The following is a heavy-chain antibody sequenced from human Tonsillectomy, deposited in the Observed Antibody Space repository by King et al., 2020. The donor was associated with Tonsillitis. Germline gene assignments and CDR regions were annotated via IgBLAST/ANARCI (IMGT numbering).Heavy chain of an antibody. CDR2: ISYDGSEK. D-gene: IGHD1-1*01. V-gene: IGHV3-30*04. CDR3: ARDLMSGDWNDPLGYFDY. Sequence: VQLVESGGGVVQPGRSLRLSCAASGFTFSNYAMHWVRQAPGKGLEWVAIISYDGSEKYYADSVKGRFTISRDNSKNKMYVQMNSLIAADTAVYYCARDLMSGDWNDPLGYFDYWGQGTLVTVSS. J-gene: IGHJ4*02. CDR1: GFTFSNYA.